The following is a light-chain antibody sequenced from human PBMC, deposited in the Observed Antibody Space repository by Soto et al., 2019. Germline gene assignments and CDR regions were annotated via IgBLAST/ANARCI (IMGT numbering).Light chain of an antibody. Sequence: DIQMTQSPSSLSASLGDRVTITCRASQGISNYFAWYQQKPGKVPKLLIYGASTSQSGDPSRFSGSGSGTDFTLTISSLQPEDVATYYCQKYNSAPRTFGQGTKVDIK. J-gene: IGKJ1*01. CDR2: GAS. CDR1: QGISNY. CDR3: QKYNSAPRT. V-gene: IGKV1-27*01.